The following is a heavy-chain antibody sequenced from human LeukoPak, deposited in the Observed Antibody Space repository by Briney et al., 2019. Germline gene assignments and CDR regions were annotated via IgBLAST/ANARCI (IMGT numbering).Heavy chain of an antibody. V-gene: IGHV3-21*01. J-gene: IGHJ4*02. Sequence: GGSLRLSCAASGFIFSTYSMNWVRQAPGKGLEWVSSISSSSSYIYYADSVEGRFTISRDNAKNSLYLQMNSLRAEDTAVYYCARESIAAQIFDYWGQGTLVTVSS. D-gene: IGHD6-6*01. CDR1: GFIFSTYS. CDR2: ISSSSSYI. CDR3: ARESIAAQIFDY.